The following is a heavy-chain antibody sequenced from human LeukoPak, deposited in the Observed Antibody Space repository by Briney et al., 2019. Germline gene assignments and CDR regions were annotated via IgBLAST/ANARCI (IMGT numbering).Heavy chain of an antibody. J-gene: IGHJ6*03. Sequence: PGGSLRLSCGASGFTLSRFAMHWVRQAPGKGLEWVALITYDGSNQYYADSVKGRFTISRDNAKNSLYLQMNSLRAEDTAVYYCARGWGSGGDMDVWGKGTTVTISS. CDR1: GFTLSRFA. D-gene: IGHD3-10*01. CDR3: ARGWGSGGDMDV. CDR2: ITYDGSNQ. V-gene: IGHV3-30*04.